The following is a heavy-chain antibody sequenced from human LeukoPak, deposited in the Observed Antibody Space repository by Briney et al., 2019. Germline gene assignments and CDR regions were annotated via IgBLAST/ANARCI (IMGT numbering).Heavy chain of an antibody. CDR2: ISGSGGST. J-gene: IGHJ6*02. CDR3: AKDRGYGSGSNYDYYYYYGMDV. Sequence: GGSLRLSCAASGFTFSSYAMSWVRQAPGKGLEWVSAISGSGGSTYYADSVKGRFTISRDNSKNTLYLQMNSLRAEDTAVYYCAKDRGYGSGSNYDYYYYYGMDVWGQGTTVTVSS. D-gene: IGHD3-10*01. CDR1: GFTFSSYA. V-gene: IGHV3-23*01.